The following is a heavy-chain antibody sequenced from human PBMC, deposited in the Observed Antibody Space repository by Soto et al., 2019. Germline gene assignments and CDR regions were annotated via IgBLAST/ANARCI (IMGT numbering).Heavy chain of an antibody. CDR1: GFTFSNYW. CDR2: IKDDGSEK. V-gene: IGHV3-7*01. J-gene: IGHJ4*02. CDR3: VRDLGYCSNGVCYTVFDY. Sequence: GSLRLSCAASGFTFSNYWMNWVRQAPGEGLEWVATIKDDGSEKYYVDSVKGRFTISRDNAENSLYLQMNSLRAGDTAVFYCVRDLGYCSNGVCYTVFDYWGQGTLVTVSS. D-gene: IGHD2-8*01.